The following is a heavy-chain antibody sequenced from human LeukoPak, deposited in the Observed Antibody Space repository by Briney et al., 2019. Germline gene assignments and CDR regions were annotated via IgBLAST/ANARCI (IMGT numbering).Heavy chain of an antibody. D-gene: IGHD3-10*01. V-gene: IGHV1-69*05. CDR1: GGTFSSCA. Sequence: SSVKVSCKASGGTFSSCAISWVRQAPGQGLEWMGGIIPIFGTANYAQKFQGRVTITTDESTSTAYMELSSLRSEDTAVYYCASPLWFGELAQRNYYYYYMDVWGKGTTVTVSS. J-gene: IGHJ6*03. CDR2: IIPIFGTA. CDR3: ASPLWFGELAQRNYYYYYMDV.